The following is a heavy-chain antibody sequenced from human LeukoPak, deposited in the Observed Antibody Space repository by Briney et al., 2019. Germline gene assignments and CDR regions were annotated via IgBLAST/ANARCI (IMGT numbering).Heavy chain of an antibody. Sequence: ASVKVSCKASGYTFTGYYMHWVRQAPGQGLEWMGWINPNSGGTNYAQKFQGRVTMTRDTSISTAYMELSRLRSDDTAVYYCARLAVPWGVGNWFDPWGQGTLVTVSS. D-gene: IGHD3-16*01. J-gene: IGHJ5*02. CDR3: ARLAVPWGVGNWFDP. CDR1: GYTFTGYY. V-gene: IGHV1-2*02. CDR2: INPNSGGT.